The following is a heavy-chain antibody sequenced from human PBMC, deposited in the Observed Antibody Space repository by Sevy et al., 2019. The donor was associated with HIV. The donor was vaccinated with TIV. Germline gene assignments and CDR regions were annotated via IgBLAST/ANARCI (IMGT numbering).Heavy chain of an antibody. CDR3: ARDLEEWELRYLGY. V-gene: IGHV3-33*01. CDR1: GFTFSNFG. J-gene: IGHJ4*02. Sequence: GGSLRLSCAASGFTFSNFGMRWARQVPGGGLEWVAIIWYGGKNAYYADSVKGRFTISRDNSKNTLYLQMNNLRAEDTAVYYCARDLEEWELRYLGYWGQGTLVTVSS. D-gene: IGHD1-26*01. CDR2: IWYGGKNA.